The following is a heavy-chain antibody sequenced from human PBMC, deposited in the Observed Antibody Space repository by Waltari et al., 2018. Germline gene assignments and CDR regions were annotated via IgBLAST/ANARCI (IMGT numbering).Heavy chain of an antibody. Sequence: EVQLVESGGGLIQPGGSLRLSCAASGFTVSSNYMSWVRQAPGKGLEWVSVIYSGGSTYYADSVKGRFTISRDNSKNTLYLQMNSLRAEDTAVYYCARDLIVGATTGGYWGQGTLVTVSS. D-gene: IGHD1-26*01. V-gene: IGHV3-53*01. CDR3: ARDLIVGATTGGY. CDR1: GFTVSSNY. CDR2: IYSGGST. J-gene: IGHJ4*02.